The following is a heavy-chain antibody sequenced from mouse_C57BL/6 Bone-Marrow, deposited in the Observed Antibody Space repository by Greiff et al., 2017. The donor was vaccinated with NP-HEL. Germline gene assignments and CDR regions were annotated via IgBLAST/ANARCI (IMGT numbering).Heavy chain of an antibody. CDR1: GYAFSSYW. Sequence: VQLVESGAELVKPGASVKISCKASGYAFSSYWMNWVKERPGKGLEWLGQIYPGDGDTKYNGKFKGKATLTADKSSSTAYMQVSSLTSEDSAVYFCARGDYGSSRLGYAMGYWGQGTSVTVSS. CDR2: IYPGDGDT. D-gene: IGHD1-1*01. CDR3: ARGDYGSSRLGYAMGY. J-gene: IGHJ4*01. V-gene: IGHV1-80*01.